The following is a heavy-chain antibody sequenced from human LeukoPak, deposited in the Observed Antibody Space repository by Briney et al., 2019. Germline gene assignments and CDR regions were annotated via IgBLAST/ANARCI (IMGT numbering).Heavy chain of an antibody. CDR2: IYSIGNS. Sequence: SETPSLTCSISGDSITTNSYWWGWIRQSPGKGLEWIGSIYSIGNSYYNPSLKTRATISPDTSKNQYSLRLTSVTAADTVIYYCARRGIWDLQIGNWFDPWGQGILVIVSS. D-gene: IGHD3-16*01. J-gene: IGHJ5*02. V-gene: IGHV4-39*01. CDR1: GDSITTNSYW. CDR3: ARRGIWDLQIGNWFDP.